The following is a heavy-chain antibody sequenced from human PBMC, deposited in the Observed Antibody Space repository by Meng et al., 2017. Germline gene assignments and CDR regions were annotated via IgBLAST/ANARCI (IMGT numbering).Heavy chain of an antibody. CDR2: IYYSGST. Sequence: SETLSLTCTVSGGSISSYYWSWIRQPPGKGLEWIGYIYYSGSTNYNPSLKSRVTISVDTSKNQFSLKLSSVTAADTAVYYCARASGYYGSGSYYNDNDAFDIWGRGPMVTVSS. V-gene: IGHV4-59*01. J-gene: IGHJ3*02. CDR1: GGSISSYY. CDR3: ARASGYYGSGSYYNDNDAFDI. D-gene: IGHD3-10*01.